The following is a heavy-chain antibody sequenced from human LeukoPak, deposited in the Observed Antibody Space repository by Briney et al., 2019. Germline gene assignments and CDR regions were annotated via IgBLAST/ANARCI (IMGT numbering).Heavy chain of an antibody. CDR3: ARGNRRLGYYGSGSRLPYDF. Sequence: SETLSLTCDVYGGSFRGYYWTWIRQSPGKGLEWLGEFTHLETTNYNPSLKSRVTVSVDTSKNQFSLSLTSVTAADTAVYFCARGNRRLGYYGSGSRLPYDFWGQGTLVTVSS. CDR2: FTHLETT. CDR1: GGSFRGYY. D-gene: IGHD3-10*01. V-gene: IGHV4-34*01. J-gene: IGHJ4*02.